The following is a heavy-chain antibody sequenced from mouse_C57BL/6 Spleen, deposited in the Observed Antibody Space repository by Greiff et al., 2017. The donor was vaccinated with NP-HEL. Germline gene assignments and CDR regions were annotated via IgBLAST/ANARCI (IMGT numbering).Heavy chain of an antibody. V-gene: IGHV1-64*01. D-gene: IGHD3-3*01. CDR2: IHPNSGST. CDR3: AEGTFYAMDY. J-gene: IGHJ4*01. CDR1: GYTFTSYW. Sequence: QVQLQQPGAELVKPGASVKLSCKASGYTFTSYWMHWVKQRPGQGLEWIGMIHPNSGSTNYKEKFKSKATLTVDKSSSTAYMQLSSLTSEDSAVYYCAEGTFYAMDYWGQGTSVTVSS.